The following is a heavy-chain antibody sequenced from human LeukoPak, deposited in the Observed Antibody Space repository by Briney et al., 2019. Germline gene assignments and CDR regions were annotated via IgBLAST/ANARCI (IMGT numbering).Heavy chain of an antibody. D-gene: IGHD6-19*01. CDR2: IIPIFGTA. J-gene: IGHJ4*02. CDR3: ARAPVGAGHFDY. Sequence: SVKVYCKASGGTFSSYAISWVRQEPGQGLVWMGGIIPIFGTANYAQKFQGRVTITTDESTSTAYMELSSLRSEDTAVYYCARAPVGAGHFDYWGQGTLVTVSS. V-gene: IGHV1-69*05. CDR1: GGTFSSYA.